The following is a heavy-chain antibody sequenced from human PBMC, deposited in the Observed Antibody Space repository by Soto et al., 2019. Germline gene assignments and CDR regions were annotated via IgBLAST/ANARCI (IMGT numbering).Heavy chain of an antibody. CDR3: ARQHSGGYSYGFYMDV. CDR1: GGSISSGSYY. V-gene: IGHV4-39*01. J-gene: IGHJ6*03. D-gene: IGHD5-18*01. Sequence: QLQLQESGPGLVKTSETLSLTCTVSGGSISSGSYYWGWIRQPPGKGLEWIGSIYYSGSTYYNPSLKSRVTISVDTSKNQFSLKLSSVTAADTAVFYCARQHSGGYSYGFYMDVWGKGTTVTVSS. CDR2: IYYSGST.